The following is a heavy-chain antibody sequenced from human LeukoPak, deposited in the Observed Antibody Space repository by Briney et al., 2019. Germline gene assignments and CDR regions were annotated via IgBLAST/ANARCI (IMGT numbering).Heavy chain of an antibody. CDR2: IYYSGSI. V-gene: IGHV4-59*01. D-gene: IGHD4-17*01. Sequence: SETLSLTCTVSGGSISSYYWSWIRQPPGKGLEWIGYIYYSGSINYNPFLKSRVTISVDTSKNQFSLKLSSVTAADTAVYYCARSGIYGDSDYWGQGTLVTVSS. J-gene: IGHJ4*02. CDR3: ARSGIYGDSDY. CDR1: GGSISSYY.